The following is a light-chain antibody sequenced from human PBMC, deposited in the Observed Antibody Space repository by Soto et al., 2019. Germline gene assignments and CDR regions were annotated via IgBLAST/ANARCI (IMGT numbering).Light chain of an antibody. CDR2: WAS. CDR1: QSVLYSSNNKNY. CDR3: QHYYTVPLT. V-gene: IGKV4-1*01. Sequence: DIVMTQSPDSLAVSLGERATINCKSSQSVLYSSNNKNYLAWYQQKPGQPPRLLIYWASTRESGVPDRFSGSRSGTDFTLTISSLQAEDVAVYYCQHYYTVPLTFVVGTKVE. J-gene: IGKJ4*01.